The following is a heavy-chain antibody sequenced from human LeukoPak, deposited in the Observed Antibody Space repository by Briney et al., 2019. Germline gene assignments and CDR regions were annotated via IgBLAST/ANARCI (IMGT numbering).Heavy chain of an antibody. Sequence: ASVKVSCKASGYTFTGYYMHWVRQAPGQGLEWMGWINPNSGGTNYAQKFQGRVTMTRDTSISTAYIELSWLRSDDTAVYYCAVNYVYGDHAHRNPGAYYYMDVWGKGTTVTVSS. CDR3: AVNYVYGDHAHRNPGAYYYMDV. D-gene: IGHD4/OR15-4a*01. CDR1: GYTFTGYY. J-gene: IGHJ6*03. V-gene: IGHV1-2*02. CDR2: INPNSGGT.